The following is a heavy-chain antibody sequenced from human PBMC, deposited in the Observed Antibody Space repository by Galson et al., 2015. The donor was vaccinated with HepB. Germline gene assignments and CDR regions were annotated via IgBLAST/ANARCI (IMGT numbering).Heavy chain of an antibody. J-gene: IGHJ5*02. Sequence: SLRLSCAASGFTFSSYGMHWVRQAPGKGLEWVAIIWNDGSIKYYADSVKGRFTISRDDSRSTLYLQMNSLRAEDTAVYYCARSLGGGSDHPGWFDPWGQGTLVTVSS. V-gene: IGHV3-33*01. CDR1: GFTFSSYG. CDR2: IWNDGSIK. D-gene: IGHD6-25*01. CDR3: ARSLGGGSDHPGWFDP.